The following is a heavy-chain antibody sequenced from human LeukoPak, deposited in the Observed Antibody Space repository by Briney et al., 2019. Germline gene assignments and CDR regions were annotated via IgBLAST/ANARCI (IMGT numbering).Heavy chain of an antibody. D-gene: IGHD7-27*01. J-gene: IGHJ4*02. V-gene: IGHV3-23*01. CDR2: IGGGGENT. Sequence: GGSLRPSCAASGFTFNSYALSWVRQAPGKGLEWVSTIGGGGENTYYADSVKGRFTISRDNSRNTLYLQMKSLRAEDTAVYFCAKVLTGSQDYWGQGTLVTVSS. CDR1: GFTFNSYA. CDR3: AKVLTGSQDY.